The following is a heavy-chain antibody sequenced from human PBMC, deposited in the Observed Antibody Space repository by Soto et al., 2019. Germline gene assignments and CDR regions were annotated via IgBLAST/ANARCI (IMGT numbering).Heavy chain of an antibody. CDR1: GFTFSSYA. CDR2: ISGSGGST. V-gene: IGHV3-23*01. Sequence: EVQLLESGGGLVQPGGSLRLSCAASGFTFSSYAMSWVRQAPGKGLEWVSAISGSGGSTYYADSVKGRFTISRDNSKNTLYLQMNSLKPEDTAAYYCAKDWSGYCSGGSCQDFDYWGQGTLVTVSS. D-gene: IGHD2-15*01. CDR3: AKDWSGYCSGGSCQDFDY. J-gene: IGHJ4*02.